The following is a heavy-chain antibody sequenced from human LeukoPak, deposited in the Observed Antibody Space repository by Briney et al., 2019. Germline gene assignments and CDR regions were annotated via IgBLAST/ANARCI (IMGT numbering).Heavy chain of an antibody. Sequence: SETLSLTCDVSGGSIRSYYWGWVRQPAGKGLEWIGRIYTTGTTNFNPSLKSRLTMSVDTSKNQFSLNLTSVTDADTAVYFCARQGYTAAYYFLDFWSPGTLVTVSS. D-gene: IGHD2/OR15-2a*01. CDR1: GGSIRSYY. CDR3: ARQGYTAAYYFLDF. J-gene: IGHJ4*02. V-gene: IGHV4-4*07. CDR2: IYTTGTT.